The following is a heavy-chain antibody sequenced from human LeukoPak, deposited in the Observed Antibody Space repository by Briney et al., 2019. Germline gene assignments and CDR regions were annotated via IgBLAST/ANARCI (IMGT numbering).Heavy chain of an antibody. D-gene: IGHD5-12*01. V-gene: IGHV4-30-2*01. Sequence: SQTLSLTCTVSGVSISRGGYAWSWIRQPPGEGLEWIGYIYHSGSTYYKSSLWSRVTISLDRSKNQFSLTLSSVTAADTAMYYCAGFRYSGYDWEYYFDYWGQGTLVTVSS. CDR3: AGFRYSGYDWEYYFDY. J-gene: IGHJ4*02. CDR1: GVSISRGGYA. CDR2: IYHSGST.